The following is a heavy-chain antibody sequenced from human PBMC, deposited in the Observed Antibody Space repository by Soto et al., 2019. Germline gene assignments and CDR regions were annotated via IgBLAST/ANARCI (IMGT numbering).Heavy chain of an antibody. CDR3: AREGGGYCSGGSCQVDY. CDR2: IYYRGNT. D-gene: IGHD2-15*01. V-gene: IGHV4-39*02. CDR1: GGSISSSSYY. J-gene: IGHJ4*02. Sequence: QLQLQESGPGLVKPSETLSLTCTVSGGSISSSSYYWGWIRQPPGKGLEWIGSIYYRGNTYYNPSRRRRVPISVDTSKNQFSLKLSSVTAADTAVYYCAREGGGYCSGGSCQVDYWGQGTLVTVSS.